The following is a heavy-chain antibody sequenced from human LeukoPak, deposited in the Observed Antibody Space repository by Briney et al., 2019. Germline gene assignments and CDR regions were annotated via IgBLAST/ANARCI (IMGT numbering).Heavy chain of an antibody. CDR2: IYTSGST. CDR3: ARRGRSSSWYGGDWFDP. V-gene: IGHV4-4*07. J-gene: IGHJ5*02. CDR1: GGSISSYY. D-gene: IGHD6-13*01. Sequence: SETLSLTCTVSGGSISSYYWSWIRQPAGKGLEWIGRIYTSGSTNYNPSLKSRVTMSVDTSKNQFSLKLSSVTAADTAVYYCARRGRSSSWYGGDWFDPWGQGTLVTVSS.